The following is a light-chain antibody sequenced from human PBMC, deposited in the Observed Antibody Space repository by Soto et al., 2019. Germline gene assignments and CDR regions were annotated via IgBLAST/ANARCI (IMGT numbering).Light chain of an antibody. CDR1: SSDIGDYNF. CDR3: SSYTSTSPPFL. J-gene: IGLJ1*01. CDR2: GVS. V-gene: IGLV2-14*01. Sequence: QYALTQPASVSGSPAQSITISCTGSSSDIGDYNFVSWYQQHPGKAPKLMIYGVSLRPSGVSDRFSGSKSGNTASLTISGLQAEDEADYCCSSYTSTSPPFLFGTGTKLTVL.